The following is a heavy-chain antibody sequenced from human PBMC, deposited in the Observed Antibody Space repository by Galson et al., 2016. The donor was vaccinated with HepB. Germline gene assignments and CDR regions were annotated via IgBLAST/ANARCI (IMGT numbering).Heavy chain of an antibody. D-gene: IGHD4-17*01. Sequence: SVKVSCKASGGTFSNFGVSWVRQAPGQGLEWMGGIIPIFGTTNYAQKFQGRLTISADKPTSTAYMELRSLRSEDTAVYYCARDHFYGDYSIDFWGQGTLVTVPS. CDR2: IIPIFGTT. CDR1: GGTFSNFG. V-gene: IGHV1-69*06. CDR3: ARDHFYGDYSIDF. J-gene: IGHJ4*02.